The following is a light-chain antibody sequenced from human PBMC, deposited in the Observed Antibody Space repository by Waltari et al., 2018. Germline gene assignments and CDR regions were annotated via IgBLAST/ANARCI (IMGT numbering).Light chain of an antibody. V-gene: IGLV2-11*01. CDR1: LSDYNY. CDR2: DVS. CDR3: CSYADVVL. J-gene: IGLJ2*01. Sequence: QSALTQPRPVSGSPGQSVTISCTGSLSDYNYVSWYQHHPGKAPKLIIYDVSKRPSWVPDRFSGSNIGNTASLTSSGRQAEDEAHYSCCSYADVVLFSGGTRVTVL.